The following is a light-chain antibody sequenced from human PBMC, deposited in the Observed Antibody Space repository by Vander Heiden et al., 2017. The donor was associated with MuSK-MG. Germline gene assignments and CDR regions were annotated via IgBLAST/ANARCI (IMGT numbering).Light chain of an antibody. CDR3: QQYYDWPPRA. V-gene: IGKV3-15*01. Sequence: ETVMTRSPATLSVSPGERATLSCRASQSVSSNLAWYQQKPGQAPRLLIYGASIRGTGIPARFSGSGSGTEFTLTISSLQSEDFAVYYCQQYYDWPPRAFGQGTKVE. J-gene: IGKJ1*01. CDR1: QSVSSN. CDR2: GAS.